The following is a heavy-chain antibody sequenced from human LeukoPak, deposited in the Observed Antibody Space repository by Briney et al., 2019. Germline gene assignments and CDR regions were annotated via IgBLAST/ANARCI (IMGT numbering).Heavy chain of an antibody. CDR3: ARDPYYYDTYFDY. D-gene: IGHD3-22*01. V-gene: IGHV3-21*04. Sequence: PGGSLRLSCAASGFTFSSYSMNWVRQAPGKGLEWVSSISSSSSYIYYADSVKGRLTISRDNAKNSLYLQMNGLRAEDTALYYCARDPYYYDTYFDYWGQGTLVTVSS. J-gene: IGHJ4*02. CDR2: ISSSSSYI. CDR1: GFTFSSYS.